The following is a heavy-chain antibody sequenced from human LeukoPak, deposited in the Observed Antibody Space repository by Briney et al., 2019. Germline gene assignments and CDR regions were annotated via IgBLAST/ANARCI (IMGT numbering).Heavy chain of an antibody. D-gene: IGHD3-22*01. V-gene: IGHV3-33*01. Sequence: SLRLSCAASGFTFSSYGMHWVRQAPGKGLEWVALIWYDGSNKYYADSVKGRFTISRDNSKNTLYLQMTSLRAEDTAVYYCAREYYDSNGYYSYYFDYWGQGTLLTVSS. CDR3: AREYYDSNGYYSYYFDY. J-gene: IGHJ4*02. CDR1: GFTFSSYG. CDR2: IWYDGSNK.